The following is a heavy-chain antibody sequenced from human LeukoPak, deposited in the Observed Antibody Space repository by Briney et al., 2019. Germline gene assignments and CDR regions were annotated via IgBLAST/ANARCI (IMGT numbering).Heavy chain of an antibody. CDR1: GGSISSGGYY. V-gene: IGHV4-31*03. Sequence: SQTLSLTCTVSGGSISSGGYYWSWIRQHPGKGLEWIGYIYYSGSTNYNPSLKSRVTISVDTSKNQFSLKLSSVTAADTAVYYCARHKLERPNYFDYWGQGTLVTVSS. CDR2: IYYSGST. J-gene: IGHJ4*02. D-gene: IGHD1-1*01. CDR3: ARHKLERPNYFDY.